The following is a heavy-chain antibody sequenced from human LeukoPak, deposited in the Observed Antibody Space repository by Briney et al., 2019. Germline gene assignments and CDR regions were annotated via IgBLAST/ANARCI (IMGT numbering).Heavy chain of an antibody. CDR3: ARERGYCGTSSCYTSDAFDI. D-gene: IGHD2-2*01. CDR1: GYTFTGYF. J-gene: IGHJ3*02. Sequence: ASVKVSCRTSGYTFTGYFMHWVRQAPGHGLEWMGWINPNNGDTDYAQKFQDRVALTRDTSTATVYMELSSLRSDDTAVYYCARERGYCGTSSCYTSDAFDIWGQGTMVTVSS. CDR2: INPNNGDT. V-gene: IGHV1-2*02.